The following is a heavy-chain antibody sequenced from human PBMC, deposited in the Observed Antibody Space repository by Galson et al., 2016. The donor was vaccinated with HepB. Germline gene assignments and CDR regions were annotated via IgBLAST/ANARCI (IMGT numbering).Heavy chain of an antibody. D-gene: IGHD3-22*01. J-gene: IGHJ4*02. V-gene: IGHV5-51*01. CDR2: IYPADSTT. CDR3: ARWEYYSGYSLDY. Sequence: QSGAEVKKRGESLKISCKSTGYTFTTFWIGWVRQMPGKGLEWMGIIYPADSTTKYSPSFQGQVTISADKSSSTAYLQWSSLKASDTATYYCARWEYYSGYSLDYWGQGTLVTVSS. CDR1: GYTFTTFW.